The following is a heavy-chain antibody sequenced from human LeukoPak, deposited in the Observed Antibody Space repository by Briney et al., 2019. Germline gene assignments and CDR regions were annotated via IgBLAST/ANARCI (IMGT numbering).Heavy chain of an antibody. CDR1: GFTFSSYW. Sequence: LGGSLRLSCAASGFTFSSYWMSWVRQAPGKGLEWVANIKQDGSENYYVDSVKGRFTISRDNAKNSLYLQMNSLRAEDTAVYYCARPPPYGSGSYPLDYWGQGTLVTVSS. CDR3: ARPPPYGSGSYPLDY. J-gene: IGHJ4*02. CDR2: IKQDGSEN. V-gene: IGHV3-7*01. D-gene: IGHD3-10*01.